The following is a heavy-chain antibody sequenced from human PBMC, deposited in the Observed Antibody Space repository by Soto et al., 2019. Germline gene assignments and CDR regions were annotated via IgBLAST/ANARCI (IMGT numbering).Heavy chain of an antibody. J-gene: IGHJ4*02. V-gene: IGHV1-3*05. Sequence: QVQLVQSGAEEKKPGASVKVSCKASGYTFTSYAMHWVRQAPGQRLEWMGWINAGNGNTKYSQKFQGRVTIPRDTSASTAHMELSSLRSEDTAVYYCARSIVVVTALDYWGQGTLVTVSS. CDR1: GYTFTSYA. CDR3: ARSIVVVTALDY. CDR2: INAGNGNT. D-gene: IGHD2-21*02.